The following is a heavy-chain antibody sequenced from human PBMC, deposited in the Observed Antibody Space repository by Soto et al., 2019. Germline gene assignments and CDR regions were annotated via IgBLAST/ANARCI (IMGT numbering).Heavy chain of an antibody. Sequence: PGESLKISCKGSGYSFTSYWIGWVRQMPGKGLEWMGIIYPGDSDTRYSPSFQGQVTISADKSISTAYLQWSSLKASDTAMYYCASSRYCISTSCHPSSFGYYYYGMDVWGQGTTVTAP. J-gene: IGHJ6*02. V-gene: IGHV5-51*01. CDR1: GYSFTSYW. CDR3: ASSRYCISTSCHPSSFGYYYYGMDV. D-gene: IGHD2-2*01. CDR2: IYPGDSDT.